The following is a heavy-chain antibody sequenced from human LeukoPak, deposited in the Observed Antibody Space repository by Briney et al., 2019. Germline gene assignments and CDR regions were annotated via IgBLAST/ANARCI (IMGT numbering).Heavy chain of an antibody. CDR1: GGSVSSGDYY. J-gene: IGHJ4*02. Sequence: PSETLSLTCTVSGGSVSSGDYYWTWIRQPPGKGLEWIGYIYYSGSVYYNPSLRGRVTISVDTSKNQFSLKLSSVTAAVTAVYYCAMTTVTQYYFDYWGQGTLVTVSS. CDR2: IYYSGSV. V-gene: IGHV4-30-4*01. CDR3: AMTTVTQYYFDY. D-gene: IGHD4-17*01.